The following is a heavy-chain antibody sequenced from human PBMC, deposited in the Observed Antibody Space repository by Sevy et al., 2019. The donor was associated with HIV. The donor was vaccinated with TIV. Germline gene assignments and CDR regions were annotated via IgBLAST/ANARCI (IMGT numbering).Heavy chain of an antibody. J-gene: IGHJ6*02. D-gene: IGHD3-22*01. V-gene: IGHV2-70*01. CDR2: IDWDDDK. CDR1: GFSLSTSGMC. Sequence: SGPTLVKPTQTLTLTCTFSGFSLSTSGMCVSWIRQPPGKALEWLALIDWDDDKYYSTSLKTRLTSSKDTSKNQVVLTMTNMDPVDTVTYYCARATYYYDSSGYYSYGMDVWGQGTTVTVSS. CDR3: ARATYYYDSSGYYSYGMDV.